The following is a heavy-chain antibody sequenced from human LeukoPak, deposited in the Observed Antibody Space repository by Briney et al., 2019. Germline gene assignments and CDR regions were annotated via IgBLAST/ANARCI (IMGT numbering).Heavy chain of an antibody. CDR3: ARAGYNWNDEGDY. CDR2: IIPILGIA. D-gene: IGHD1-20*01. J-gene: IGHJ4*02. V-gene: IGHV1-69*04. CDR1: GGTFSSYA. Sequence: GSSVKVSCKASGGTFSSYAISWVRQAPGQGLEWMGRIIPILGIANYAQKFQGRVTITADKSTSTAYMELSSLRSEDTVVYYCARAGYNWNDEGDYWGQGTLVTVSS.